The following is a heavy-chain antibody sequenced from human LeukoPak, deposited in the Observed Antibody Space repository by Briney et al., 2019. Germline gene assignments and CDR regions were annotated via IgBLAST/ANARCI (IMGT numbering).Heavy chain of an antibody. V-gene: IGHV6-1*01. Sequence: SQTLSLTCAISGDSVSSNNVAWNWVRQSPSRGLEWLGRTYYRSKWYNDYAPSVKSRMTINVDTSKNQLSLQLNSVTPEDTAVYYCARDSRVGNSLPLDYWGQGTLVTVS. CDR2: TYYRSKWYN. CDR3: ARDSRVGNSLPLDY. D-gene: IGHD4-23*01. J-gene: IGHJ4*02. CDR1: GDSVSSNNVA.